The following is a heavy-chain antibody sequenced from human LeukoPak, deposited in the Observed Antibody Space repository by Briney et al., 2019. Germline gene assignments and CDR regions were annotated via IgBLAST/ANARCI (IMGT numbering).Heavy chain of an antibody. J-gene: IGHJ4*02. CDR1: GFTFSSYT. CDR3: AREGYSSSFDY. Sequence: GGSLRLSCTASGFTFSSYTMHWVRQAPGKGLEWVGVILYDGSNKYYADSVKGRFTFSRDNSKNTLYLQMTSLRAEDTAVYHCAREGYSSSFDYWGQGTLVTVSS. CDR2: ILYDGSNK. V-gene: IGHV3-30-3*01. D-gene: IGHD6-6*01.